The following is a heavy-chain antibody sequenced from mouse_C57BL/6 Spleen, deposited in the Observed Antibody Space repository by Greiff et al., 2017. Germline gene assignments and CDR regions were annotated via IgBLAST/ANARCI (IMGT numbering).Heavy chain of an antibody. V-gene: IGHV2-2*01. CDR3: ARERDYDVAGSWFDY. CDR2: IRSGGST. D-gene: IGHD2-4*01. J-gene: IGHJ3*01. Sequence: QVQLQQSGPGLVQPSQSLSITCTVSGFSLTSYGVHWVRQSPGKGLEWLGVIRSGGSTDYNAAFISSLSICKYDSKSSVLFKMNRLHADDTAIYYCARERDYDVAGSWFDYWGQGTLVTVSA. CDR1: GFSLTSYG.